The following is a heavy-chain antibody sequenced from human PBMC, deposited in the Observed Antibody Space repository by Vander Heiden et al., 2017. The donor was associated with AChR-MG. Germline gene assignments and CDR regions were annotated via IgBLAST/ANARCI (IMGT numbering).Heavy chain of an antibody. CDR2: IDWDDDK. V-gene: IGHV2-70*15. CDR3: ARLTTGTTHDAFDI. CDR1: GFSLSTSGMC. Sequence: QVTLRESGPALVKPTQTLTLTCTFSGFSLSTSGMCVSWIRQPPGKALEWLARIDWDDDKYYSTSLKTRLTISKDTSKNQVVLTMTKMDTVDTATYYCARLTTGTTHDAFDIWGQGTMVTVSS. J-gene: IGHJ3*02. D-gene: IGHD4-17*01.